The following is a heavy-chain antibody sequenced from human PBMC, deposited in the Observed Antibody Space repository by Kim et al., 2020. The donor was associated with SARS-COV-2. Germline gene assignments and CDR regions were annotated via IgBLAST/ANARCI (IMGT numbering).Heavy chain of an antibody. CDR1: GGSISSSSYY. CDR2: IYYSGST. J-gene: IGHJ4*02. Sequence: SETLSLTCTVSGGSISSSSYYWGWIRQPPGKGLEWIGSIYYSGSTYYNPSLKSRVTISVDTSKNQFSLKLSSVTAADTAVYYCARLSRVPAARPNWGQGTLVTVSS. V-gene: IGHV4-39*01. CDR3: ARLSRVPAARPN. D-gene: IGHD2-2*01.